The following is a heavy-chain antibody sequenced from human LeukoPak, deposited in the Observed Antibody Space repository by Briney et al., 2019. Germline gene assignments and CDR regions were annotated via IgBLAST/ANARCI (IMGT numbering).Heavy chain of an antibody. CDR2: IYYSGST. CDR1: GGSISSSRYY. V-gene: IGHV4-39*01. J-gene: IGHJ3*02. Sequence: SETLSLTCTVSGGSISSSRYYWGWIRQPPGKGLEWIGSIYYSGSTYYNPSLKSRVTISVDTSKNQFSLKLSSVTAADTAVYYCARPVYCSSTSCHNIDIWGQGTMVTVSS. CDR3: ARPVYCSSTSCHNIDI. D-gene: IGHD2-2*02.